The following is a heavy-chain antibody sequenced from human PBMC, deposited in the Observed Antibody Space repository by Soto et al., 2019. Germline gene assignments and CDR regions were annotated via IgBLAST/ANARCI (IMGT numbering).Heavy chain of an antibody. V-gene: IGHV3-30-3*01. CDR1: GFTFSSYA. CDR3: ARDRGYSTFDY. D-gene: IGHD6-13*01. J-gene: IGHJ4*02. Sequence: GGSLRLSCAASGFTFSSYAMHWVRQAPGKGLEWVAVISYDGSNKYYADSVKGRFTISRDNSKNTLYLQMNSLRAEDTAVYYCARDRGYSTFDYWGQGTLVTVSS. CDR2: ISYDGSNK.